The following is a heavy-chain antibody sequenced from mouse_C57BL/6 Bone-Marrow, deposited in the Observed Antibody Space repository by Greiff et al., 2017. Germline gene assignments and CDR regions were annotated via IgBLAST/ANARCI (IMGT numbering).Heavy chain of an antibody. D-gene: IGHD2-5*01. Sequence: QVQLQQPGAELVKPGASVKMSCKASGYTFTSYWITWVKQRPGQGLEWIGDIYPGSGSTNYNEKFKSKATLTVDTSSSTAYMQLSRLASEDSAVYYCARPYYSNYWYFDVWGTGTRSPSPQ. CDR3: ARPYYSNYWYFDV. V-gene: IGHV1-55*01. J-gene: IGHJ1*03. CDR1: GYTFTSYW. CDR2: IYPGSGST.